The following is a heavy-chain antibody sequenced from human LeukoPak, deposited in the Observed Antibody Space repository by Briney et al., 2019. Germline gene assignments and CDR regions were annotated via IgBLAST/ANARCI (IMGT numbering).Heavy chain of an antibody. CDR1: GFTVSSNS. D-gene: IGHD3-10*01. CDR3: ARENNFGSGMDV. J-gene: IGHJ6*02. V-gene: IGHV3-53*01. CDR2: IYSGGST. Sequence: GGSLRLSCAASGFTVSSNSMKSVRQAPGKGLQWVSVIYSGGSTYYADSVKGRFTISRDNSKNILYLQMNSLRAEDTAVYYCARENNFGSGMDVWGQGTTVTVSS.